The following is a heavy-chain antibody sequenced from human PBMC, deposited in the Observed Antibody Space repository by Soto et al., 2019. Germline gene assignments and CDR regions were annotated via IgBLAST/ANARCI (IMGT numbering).Heavy chain of an antibody. J-gene: IGHJ4*02. Sequence: SGPTLVNPTQTLTLTCTFSGFSLSTSGVGVGWIRQPPGKALEWPALIYWNDDKRYSPSLKSRLTITKGTSKNQVVLTMTNMDPVDTATYYCAHISDYYDSSGYLDALDYWGQGTLVTVSS. CDR2: IYWNDDK. CDR3: AHISDYYDSSGYLDALDY. CDR1: GFSLSTSGVG. V-gene: IGHV2-5*01. D-gene: IGHD3-22*01.